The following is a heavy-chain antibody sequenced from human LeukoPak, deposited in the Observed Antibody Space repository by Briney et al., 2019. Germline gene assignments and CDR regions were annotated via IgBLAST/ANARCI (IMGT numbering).Heavy chain of an antibody. CDR3: ARALRTTGIIVIVPAAMSYYMDV. V-gene: IGHV1-8*03. J-gene: IGHJ6*03. D-gene: IGHD2-2*01. Sequence: ASVTVSCNAAVYSWTICGINWVWHATGPGLGWVGRMNTNSGSTAYAQKFQGRVTITRNTSISTAYMELSSLRSEDTAVYYCARALRTTGIIVIVPAAMSYYMDVWGKGTTVTVSS. CDR1: VYSWTICG. CDR2: MNTNSGST.